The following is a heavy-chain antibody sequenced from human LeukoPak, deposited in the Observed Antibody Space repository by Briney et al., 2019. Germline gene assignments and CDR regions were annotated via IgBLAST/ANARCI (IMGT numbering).Heavy chain of an antibody. CDR2: IYSGGST. D-gene: IGHD2-2*01. Sequence: GGSLRLSCAASGFTVSSNYMSWVRQAPGKGLEWVSVIYSGGSTYYADSVKGRFTTSRDNSKNTLYLQMSSLRAEDTAVYYCARGLNVVVPAAMNYFDYWGQGTLVTVSS. CDR1: GFTVSSNY. V-gene: IGHV3-66*01. J-gene: IGHJ4*02. CDR3: ARGLNVVVPAAMNYFDY.